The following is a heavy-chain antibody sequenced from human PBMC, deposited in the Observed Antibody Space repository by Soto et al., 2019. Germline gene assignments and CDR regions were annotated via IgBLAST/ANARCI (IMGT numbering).Heavy chain of an antibody. V-gene: IGHV3-21*01. Sequence: PGGSLRLSCAASGFTFSSYSMNWVRQAPGKGLEWVSSISSSSSYIYYADSVKGRFTISRDNAKNSLYLQMNSLRAEDTAVYYCASYAIFGVVTPHGMDVWGQGTTVTVS. CDR1: GFTFSSYS. J-gene: IGHJ6*02. D-gene: IGHD3-3*01. CDR2: ISSSSSYI. CDR3: ASYAIFGVVTPHGMDV.